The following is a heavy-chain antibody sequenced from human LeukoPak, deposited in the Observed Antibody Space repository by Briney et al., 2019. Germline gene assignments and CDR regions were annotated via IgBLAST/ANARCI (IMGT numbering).Heavy chain of an antibody. D-gene: IGHD2-15*01. J-gene: IGHJ4*02. V-gene: IGHV4-39*01. CDR3: ARKYCSGGDCYSNY. CDR1: GGSISSSGYY. Sequence: SETLSLTCTVSGGSISSSGYYWGWIRQPPGKGLEWIGSIYYGGSTYYNPSLKSRVTISVDTSKNQFSLKLSSVAAADTAMYYCARKYCSGGDCYSNYWGQGTLVTVSS. CDR2: IYYGGST.